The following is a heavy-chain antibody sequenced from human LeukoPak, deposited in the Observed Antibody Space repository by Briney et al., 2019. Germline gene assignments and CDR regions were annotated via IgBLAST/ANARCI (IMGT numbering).Heavy chain of an antibody. V-gene: IGHV3-23*01. CDR2: ISSSAFGT. CDR3: SKGDHQAGSYSSWDS. D-gene: IGHD1-26*01. CDR1: GFRFSNYA. Sequence: PGGSLRLSCSVSGFRFSNYAMSWVRQAPGKGLEWVSTISSSAFGTYYADSVRGRFTISRDNSKNTLYLQMNSLRAEDTAVYYCSKGDHQAGSYSSWDSWGQGTLVTVSS. J-gene: IGHJ4*02.